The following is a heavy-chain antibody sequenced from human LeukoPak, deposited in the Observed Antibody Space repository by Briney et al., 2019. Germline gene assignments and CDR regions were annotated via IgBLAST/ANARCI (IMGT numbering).Heavy chain of an antibody. V-gene: IGHV4-4*07. J-gene: IGHJ4*02. D-gene: IGHD6-13*01. CDR3: ARAGGSSWYINYCDR. CDR1: GGSLGTYY. CDR2: IYIGGST. Sequence: PSETLSLSCTVSGGSLGTYYWNWIRQPAGKGLEWIGRIYIGGSTDYNPSPNGRVTMSVDTSKNQFSLKLTSVTAADTAVYYCARAGGSSWYINYCDRWGQGTLVTVSS.